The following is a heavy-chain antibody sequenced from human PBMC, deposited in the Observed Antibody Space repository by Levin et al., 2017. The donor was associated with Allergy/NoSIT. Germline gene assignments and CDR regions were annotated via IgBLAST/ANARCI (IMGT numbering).Heavy chain of an antibody. D-gene: IGHD6-19*01. Sequence: GGSLRLSCAASGFTFSSYSMNWVRQAPGKGLEWVSYISSSSSTIYYADSVKGRFTISRDNAKNSLYLQMNSLRAEDTAVYYCAQNGWYRAFDIWGQGTMVTVSS. J-gene: IGHJ3*02. CDR2: ISSSSSTI. CDR3: AQNGWYRAFDI. V-gene: IGHV3-48*01. CDR1: GFTFSSYS.